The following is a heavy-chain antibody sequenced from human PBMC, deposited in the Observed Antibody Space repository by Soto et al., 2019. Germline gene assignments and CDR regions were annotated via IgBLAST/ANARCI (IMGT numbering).Heavy chain of an antibody. Sequence: PGESLKISCKGSGHSFTSYWIGWVRQMPGKGLEWMGIIYPGDSDTRYSPSFQGQVTISADESISTAYLQWSRLKASDTAMYDCARRLLYCSSTSCHVDYWGQGTLVTVSS. CDR3: ARRLLYCSSTSCHVDY. CDR2: IYPGDSDT. V-gene: IGHV5-51*01. CDR1: GHSFTSYW. D-gene: IGHD2-2*01. J-gene: IGHJ4*02.